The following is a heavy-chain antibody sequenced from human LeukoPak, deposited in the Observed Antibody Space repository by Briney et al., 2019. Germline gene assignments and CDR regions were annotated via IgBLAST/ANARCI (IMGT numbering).Heavy chain of an antibody. CDR3: AKDLSDFWSGYYKG. V-gene: IGHV3-23*01. Sequence: GGSLRLSCAASGFTFSSYAMSWVRQAPEKGLEWVSAISGSGGSTYYADSVKGRFTISRDNSKDTLYLQMNSLRAEDTAVYYCAKDLSDFWSGYYKGWGQGTLVTVSS. CDR1: GFTFSSYA. J-gene: IGHJ4*02. D-gene: IGHD3-3*01. CDR2: ISGSGGST.